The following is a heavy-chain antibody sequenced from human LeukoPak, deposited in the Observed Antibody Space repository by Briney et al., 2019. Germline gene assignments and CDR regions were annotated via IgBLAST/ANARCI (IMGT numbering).Heavy chain of an antibody. CDR2: ISAYNGNT. V-gene: IGHV1-18*04. CDR1: GYTFTAYY. Sequence: GASVKVSCKASGYTFTAYYMHWVRQAPGQGLEWMGWISAYNGNTNYAQKLQGRVTMTTDTSTSTAYMELRSLRSDDTAVYYCARDRFRTSGYQVYWGQGTLVTVSS. J-gene: IGHJ4*02. CDR3: ARDRFRTSGYQVY. D-gene: IGHD3-3*01.